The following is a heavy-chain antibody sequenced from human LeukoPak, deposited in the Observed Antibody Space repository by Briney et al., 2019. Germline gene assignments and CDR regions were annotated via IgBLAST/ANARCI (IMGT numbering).Heavy chain of an antibody. D-gene: IGHD2-15*01. V-gene: IGHV3-30*18. Sequence: GRSLRLSCAASGFTFSSYGMHWVCQAQGKGLEWVAVISYDGSNKYYADSVKGRFTISRDNSKNTLYLQMNSLRAEDTAVYYCAKDPGVGRLSIDYWGQGTLLTVSS. CDR2: ISYDGSNK. CDR3: AKDPGVGRLSIDY. J-gene: IGHJ4*02. CDR1: GFTFSSYG.